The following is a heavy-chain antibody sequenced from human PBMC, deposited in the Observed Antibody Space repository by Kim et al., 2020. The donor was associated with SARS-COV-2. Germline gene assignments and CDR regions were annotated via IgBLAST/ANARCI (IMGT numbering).Heavy chain of an antibody. CDR2: IYYSGST. Sequence: SETLSLTCTVSGGSISSSSYYWGWIRQPPGKGLEWIGSIYYSGSTYYNPSLKSRVTISVDTSKNQFSLKLSSVTAADTAVYYCARRVVSPRYGDYVGWFDPWGQGTLVTVSS. V-gene: IGHV4-39*01. CDR3: ARRVVSPRYGDYVGWFDP. D-gene: IGHD4-17*01. J-gene: IGHJ5*02. CDR1: GGSISSSSYY.